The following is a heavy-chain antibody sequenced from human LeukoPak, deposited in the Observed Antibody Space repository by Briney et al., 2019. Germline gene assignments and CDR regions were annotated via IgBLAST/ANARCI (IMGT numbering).Heavy chain of an antibody. D-gene: IGHD6-19*01. CDR2: IKQDGSEK. J-gene: IGHJ4*02. CDR3: ARRGRQWLVLSYYFDY. V-gene: IGHV3-7*01. CDR1: GFTFSSYW. Sequence: GGSLRLSCAASGFTFSSYWMSWVRQAPGKGLEWVANIKQDGSEKYYVDSVKGRFTISRDNAKNSLYLQMNSLRAEDTAVYYCARRGRQWLVLSYYFDYWGQGTLVTVSS.